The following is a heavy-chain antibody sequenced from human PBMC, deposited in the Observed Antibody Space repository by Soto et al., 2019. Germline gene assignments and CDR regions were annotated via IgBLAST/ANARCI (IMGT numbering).Heavy chain of an antibody. J-gene: IGHJ6*02. CDR2: IYHSVST. D-gene: IGHD2-2*01. V-gene: IGHV4-30-2*03. CDR1: DGSSSSGVYS. Sequence: SQPQSVTCGVADGSSSSGVYSWSWNRQPPGKGLEWIGYIYHSVSTYYNPSLESRVTISVDTSKNQFSLELSSVTAADTAVYSCARHPGYCSGSNCYGYYTMDVWGQGTTVTVS. CDR3: ARHPGYCSGSNCYGYYTMDV.